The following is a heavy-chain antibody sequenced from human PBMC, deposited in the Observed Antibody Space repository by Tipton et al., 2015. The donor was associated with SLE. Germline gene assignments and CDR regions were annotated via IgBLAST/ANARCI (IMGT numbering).Heavy chain of an antibody. CDR1: GFTFSSYG. CDR2: ISGSGGST. D-gene: IGHD5-18*01. Sequence: GSLRLSCAASGFTFSSYGMHWVRQAPGKGLEWVSAISGSGGSTYYADSVKGRFTISRDNSKNTLYLQMNSLRAEDTAVYYCAKQDTAMGHFDYWGQGTLVTVSS. CDR3: AKQDTAMGHFDY. J-gene: IGHJ4*02. V-gene: IGHV3-23*01.